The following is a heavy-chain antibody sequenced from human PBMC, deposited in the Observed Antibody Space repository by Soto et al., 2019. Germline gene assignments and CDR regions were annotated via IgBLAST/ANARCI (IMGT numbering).Heavy chain of an antibody. CDR2: IYSSGST. V-gene: IGHV3-53*01. CDR1: GFTVSSND. CDR3: VRSTLNSIGAY. D-gene: IGHD3-22*01. Sequence: GGSLRLSCAASGFTVSSNDMSWVRQAPGKGLEWVSLIYSSGSTHYADSVKGRFTISRDNSKNTVHLQMNTLRAEDTAVYYCVRSTLNSIGAYWGQGTLVIVSS. J-gene: IGHJ4*02.